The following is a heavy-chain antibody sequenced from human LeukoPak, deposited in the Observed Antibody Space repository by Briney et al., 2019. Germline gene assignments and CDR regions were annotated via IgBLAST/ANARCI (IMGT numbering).Heavy chain of an antibody. D-gene: IGHD3-22*01. CDR1: GFTFTHYA. V-gene: IGHV3-30*03. CDR3: ARDPRGPAGYDSPARDTFDY. Sequence: GRSLRLSCAASGFTFTHYAMHWVRQTPGKGLEWVAVIFYDGTIQYYSDSVRGRLIVSRDNPKNTLYLQMNSLRAEDTAVYYCARDPRGPAGYDSPARDTFDYWGQGTLVTVSS. J-gene: IGHJ4*02. CDR2: IFYDGTIQ.